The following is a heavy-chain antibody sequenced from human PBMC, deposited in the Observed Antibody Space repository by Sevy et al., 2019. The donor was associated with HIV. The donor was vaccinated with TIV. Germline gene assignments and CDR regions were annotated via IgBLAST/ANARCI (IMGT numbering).Heavy chain of an antibody. CDR2: TYYRSKWYN. V-gene: IGHV6-1*01. J-gene: IGHJ6*03. D-gene: IGHD6-13*01. CDR3: ARDRAAAGIPFFNYYYMDV. Sequence: KQSQTLSLTCAISGDSVSSNSAAWNWIRQSPSRGLEWLGRTYYRSKWYNDYAVSVKSRITINPAKSKNQFSLRLHSVTPEDTAVYYCARDRAAAGIPFFNYYYMDVWGKGTTVTVSS. CDR1: GDSVSSNSAA.